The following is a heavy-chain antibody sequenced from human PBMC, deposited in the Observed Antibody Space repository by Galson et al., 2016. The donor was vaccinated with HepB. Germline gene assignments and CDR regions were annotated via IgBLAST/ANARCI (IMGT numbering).Heavy chain of an antibody. J-gene: IGHJ3*02. CDR2: IYPGDSDT. CDR1: GYSFTSYW. Sequence: QSGAEVKKPGESLKISCKGSGYSFTSYWIGWVRQMPGKGLEWMGIIYPGDSDTRYSPSFQGHVTMSVDKSINTAYLQWNSLRASDIGMYYCARHMEMATITSHDPVYIWGQGTMVTVSS. CDR3: ARHMEMATITSHDPVYI. D-gene: IGHD5-24*01. V-gene: IGHV5-51*01.